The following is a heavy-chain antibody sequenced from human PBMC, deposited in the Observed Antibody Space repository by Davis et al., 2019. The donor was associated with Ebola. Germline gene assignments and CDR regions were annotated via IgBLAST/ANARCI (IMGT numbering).Heavy chain of an antibody. D-gene: IGHD4/OR15-4a*01. J-gene: IGHJ3*02. Sequence: PSETLSLTCTVSGGSISSGGYYWSWIRQHPGKGLEWIGYIYYSGSTYYNPSLKSRVTISVDTSKNQFSLKLSSVTAADTAVYYCARVGANLEVWGGNAFDIWGQGTMVTVSS. CDR2: IYYSGST. CDR1: GGSISSGGYY. CDR3: ARVGANLEVWGGNAFDI. V-gene: IGHV4-31*03.